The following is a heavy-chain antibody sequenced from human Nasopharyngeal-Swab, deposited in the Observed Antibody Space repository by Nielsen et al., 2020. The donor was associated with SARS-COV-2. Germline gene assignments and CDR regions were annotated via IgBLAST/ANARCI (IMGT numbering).Heavy chain of an antibody. Sequence: GESLKISCAASGFTFDDYAMHWVRQAPGKGLEWVSLISGDGGSTYYADSVKGRFTISRDNSKNSLYLQMNSLRTEDTALYYCAKEQGYSSNWYGDYYYYYGMDVWGQGTTVTVSS. V-gene: IGHV3-43*02. CDR1: GFTFDDYA. CDR3: AKEQGYSSNWYGDYYYYYGMDV. CDR2: ISGDGGST. J-gene: IGHJ6*02. D-gene: IGHD6-13*01.